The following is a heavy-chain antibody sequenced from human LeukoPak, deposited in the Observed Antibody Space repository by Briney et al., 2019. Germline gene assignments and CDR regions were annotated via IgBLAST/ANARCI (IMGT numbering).Heavy chain of an antibody. V-gene: IGHV3-9*01. CDR3: ARVSLGNEPGSPQNYYYYGMDV. Sequence: GGSLRLSCAASGFTFDDYAMHWVRQAPGKGLEWVSGISWNSGSIGYADSVKGRFTISRDNAKNSLYLQMNSLRAEDTALYYCARVSLGNEPGSPQNYYYYGMDVWGQGTTVTVSS. J-gene: IGHJ6*02. CDR2: ISWNSGSI. CDR1: GFTFDDYA.